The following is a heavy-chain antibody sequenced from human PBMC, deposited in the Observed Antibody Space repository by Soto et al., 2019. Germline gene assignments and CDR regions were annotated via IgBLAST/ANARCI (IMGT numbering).Heavy chain of an antibody. CDR1: GGSSSSTSYY. CDR3: AGQSYERRGYYYAY. Sequence: QLLLQESGPGLVKPSETLSLTCTVSGGSSSSTSYYWGWIRQPPGKGLEWIGSIYSSGNTYYNPSLEIRVAISVDTSKIHVARKLSSVTAADTAVYYCAGQSYERRGYYYAYWGQGALVTVSS. CDR2: IYSSGNT. V-gene: IGHV4-39*01. D-gene: IGHD3-22*01. J-gene: IGHJ4*02.